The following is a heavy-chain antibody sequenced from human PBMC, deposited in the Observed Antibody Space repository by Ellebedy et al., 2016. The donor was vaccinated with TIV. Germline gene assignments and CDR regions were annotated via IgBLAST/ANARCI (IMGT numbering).Heavy chain of an antibody. V-gene: IGHV3-30*18. J-gene: IGHJ6*03. CDR2: ISYDGSNK. CDR1: GFTFSSYG. D-gene: IGHD6-6*01. CDR3: AKGSSSSSYGYMDV. Sequence: GESLKISXAASGFTFSSYGMHWVRQAPGKGLEWVAVISYDGSNKYYADSVKGRFTISRDNSKNTLYLQMNSLRAEDTAVYYCAKGSSSSSYGYMDVWGKGTTVTVSS.